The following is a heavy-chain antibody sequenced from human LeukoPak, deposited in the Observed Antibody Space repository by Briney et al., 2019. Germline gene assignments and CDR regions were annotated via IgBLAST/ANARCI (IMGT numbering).Heavy chain of an antibody. CDR1: GFTFDDYA. D-gene: IGHD5-18*01. CDR3: AKGLYSYGTFDY. J-gene: IGHJ4*02. CDR2: ISWNSGSI. V-gene: IGHV3-9*01. Sequence: GGSLRLSCAASGFTFDDYAMHWVRHAPGKGLEWVSGISWNSGSIGYADSVKGRFTISRDNAKNSLYLQMNSPRAEDTALYYCAKGLYSYGTFDYWGQGTLVTVSS.